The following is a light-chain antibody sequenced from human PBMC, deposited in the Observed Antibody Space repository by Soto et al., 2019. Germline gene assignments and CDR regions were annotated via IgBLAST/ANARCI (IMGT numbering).Light chain of an antibody. J-gene: IGKJ2*01. V-gene: IGKV3-15*01. Sequence: EIVLTQSPATLSVSPGDRATLSCRASQSVSSNLAWYQQKPGQTPRLPIYRASTRATGVPPRFSASRSGTEFTLTISSLQSEDFAVYYCQQYYNWPPSTVGQGTKVDIK. CDR2: RAS. CDR3: QQYYNWPPST. CDR1: QSVSSN.